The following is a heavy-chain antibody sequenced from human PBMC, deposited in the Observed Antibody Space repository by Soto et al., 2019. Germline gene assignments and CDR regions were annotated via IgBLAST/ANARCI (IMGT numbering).Heavy chain of an antibody. CDR2: IYPDDSDV. CDR3: ARHRHAGWLDP. Sequence: ESLKISCKASGYDFSIFWIAWVRQMPGRGLEWMGVIYPDDSDVTYSPSFQGQVTISVDKSMTTAYLHWSSLRASDTATYDCARHRHAGWLDPWGQGPQV. J-gene: IGHJ5*02. CDR1: GYDFSIFW. V-gene: IGHV5-51*01.